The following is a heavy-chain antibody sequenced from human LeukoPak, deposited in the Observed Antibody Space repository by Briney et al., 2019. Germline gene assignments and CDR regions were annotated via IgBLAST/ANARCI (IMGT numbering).Heavy chain of an antibody. D-gene: IGHD3-22*01. CDR1: GGSISSSSYY. Sequence: PSETLSLTCTVSGGSISSSSYYWGWIRQPPGKGLEWIGSIYYSGSTYYNPSLKSRVTISVDTSKNQFSLKLSSVTAADTAVYYCARETGDSSGYGWFDPWGQGTLVTVSS. CDR2: IYYSGST. V-gene: IGHV4-39*07. J-gene: IGHJ5*02. CDR3: ARETGDSSGYGWFDP.